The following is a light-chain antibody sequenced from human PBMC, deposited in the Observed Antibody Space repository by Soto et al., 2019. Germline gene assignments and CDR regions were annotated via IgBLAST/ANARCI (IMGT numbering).Light chain of an antibody. V-gene: IGKV1-33*01. CDR1: QDISDF. J-gene: IGKJ5*01. CDR3: QQFDNFPRAII. CDR2: GAS. Sequence: DFQMTQSPSSLSASVGDRVTITCQASQDISDFLNWYQQKPGAAPKLLIYGASNLETGVPSRFSGSGSGTDFTFTISSLQPEDIATYYCQQFDNFPRAIIFGQGTRLEIK.